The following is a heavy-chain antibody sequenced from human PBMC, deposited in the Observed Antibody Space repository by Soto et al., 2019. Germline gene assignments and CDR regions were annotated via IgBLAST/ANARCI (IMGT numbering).Heavy chain of an antibody. CDR2: IYHSGST. V-gene: IGHV4-4*02. D-gene: IGHD2-2*01. CDR3: ARARRGYCISTSCPGLPITMVRGHWFDP. CDR1: GGSISSSNW. Sequence: SETLSLTCAVSGGSISSSNWWSWVRQPPGKGLEWIGEIYHSGSTNYNPSLKSRVTISVDKSKNQFSLKLSSVTAADTAVYYCARARRGYCISTSCPGLPITMVRGHWFDPWGQGTLVTVSS. J-gene: IGHJ5*02.